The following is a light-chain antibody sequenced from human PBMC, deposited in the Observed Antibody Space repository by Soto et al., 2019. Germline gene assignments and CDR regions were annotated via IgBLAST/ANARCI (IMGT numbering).Light chain of an antibody. Sequence: QSALTQPASVSGSPGQSITISCTGTSSDVGGYNYVSWYQQHPGKAPKLMIYDVSNRPSGVSNRFSGSKSGNTASLTISGLQAEDEADYYCSSYTSSSTLVVFRGGTKLTVL. CDR1: SSDVGGYNY. CDR3: SSYTSSSTLVV. J-gene: IGLJ2*01. V-gene: IGLV2-14*01. CDR2: DVS.